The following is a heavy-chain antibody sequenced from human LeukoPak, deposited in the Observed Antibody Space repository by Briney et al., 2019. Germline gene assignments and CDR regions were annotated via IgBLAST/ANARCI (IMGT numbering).Heavy chain of an antibody. D-gene: IGHD6-19*01. J-gene: IGHJ5*02. CDR1: GFTVSSNS. Sequence: GGSLRLSCTVSGFTVSSNSMSWVRQAPGKGLEWVSFIYSDNTHYSDSVKGRFTISRDNSKNTLYLQMNSLRAEDTAVYYCARDPSSGWYLKGWFDPWGQGTLVTVSS. V-gene: IGHV3-53*01. CDR2: IYSDNT. CDR3: ARDPSSGWYLKGWFDP.